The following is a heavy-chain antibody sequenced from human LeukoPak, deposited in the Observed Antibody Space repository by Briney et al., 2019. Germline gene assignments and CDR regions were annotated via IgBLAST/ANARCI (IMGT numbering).Heavy chain of an antibody. V-gene: IGHV1-69*05. CDR1: GGTFSSYA. CDR3: TASTMVVTSSFDY. Sequence: ASVKVSCKASGGTFSSYAISWVRQAPGQGLEWMGGIIPIFGTANYAQKFQGRVTITTDESTNTAYMELSSLRSEDTAVYYCTASTMVVTSSFDYWGQGTLVTVSS. J-gene: IGHJ4*02. CDR2: IIPIFGTA. D-gene: IGHD4-23*01.